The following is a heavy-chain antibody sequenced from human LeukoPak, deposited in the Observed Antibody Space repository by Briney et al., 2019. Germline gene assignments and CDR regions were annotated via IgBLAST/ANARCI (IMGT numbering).Heavy chain of an antibody. J-gene: IGHJ1*01. Sequence: GGSLRLSCAASGFTFSSYWMHWVRQAPGKGLVWVSRIKSDGKTNYSYSVKGRFPISRDNAKNTVSLQMNSLRAEDTGVYYCARAPSEIGGYYPEYFRHWGQGTLVTVSS. V-gene: IGHV3-74*01. D-gene: IGHD3-22*01. CDR1: GFTFSSYW. CDR2: IKSDGKT. CDR3: ARAPSEIGGYYPEYFRH.